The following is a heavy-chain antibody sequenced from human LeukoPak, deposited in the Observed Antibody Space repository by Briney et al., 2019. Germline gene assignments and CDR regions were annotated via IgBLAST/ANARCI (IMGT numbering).Heavy chain of an antibody. Sequence: GGSLRLSCTASGLAFSSYGTHWARQAPGKGLEWVAFMQYDGSQIYYVDSVKGRFTISRDNSKNALYLQMNSLRSDDTAVYYCARDQQQLGYPDYWGQGTLVTVSS. J-gene: IGHJ4*02. CDR3: ARDQQQLGYPDY. V-gene: IGHV3-30*02. D-gene: IGHD6-13*01. CDR1: GLAFSSYG. CDR2: MQYDGSQI.